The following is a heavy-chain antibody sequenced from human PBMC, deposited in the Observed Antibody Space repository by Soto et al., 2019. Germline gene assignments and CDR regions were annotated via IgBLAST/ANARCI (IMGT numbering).Heavy chain of an antibody. CDR3: ARELRLAASYYGLDV. CDR2: MYGSVSA. V-gene: IGHV4-4*07. Sequence: QVQLKESGPGLVKPSETLSVNCTVSGGSISSYYWTWIRQPAGKRLEWIGRMYGSVSATYNPSLESRVTLSVDTSKSQFSLTLSSVTAADTAVYYCARELRLAASYYGLDVWGQGTTVTVSS. CDR1: GGSISSYY. J-gene: IGHJ6*02. D-gene: IGHD3-22*01.